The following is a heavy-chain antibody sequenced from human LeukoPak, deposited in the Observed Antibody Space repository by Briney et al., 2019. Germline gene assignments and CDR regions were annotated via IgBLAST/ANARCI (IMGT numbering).Heavy chain of an antibody. CDR2: FYCSGST. CDR1: GGSFSSYY. CDR3: ARVDGRDGYNYDYYYYMDV. V-gene: IGHV4-59*01. J-gene: IGHJ6*03. D-gene: IGHD5-24*01. Sequence: PSETLSLTCTVSGGSFSSYYWSWIRQPPGKGLEWIGYFYCSGSTNYNPSLKSRVTISVDTSKNQFSLKLSSVTAADTAVYYCARVDGRDGYNYDYYYYMDVWGKGTTVTVSS.